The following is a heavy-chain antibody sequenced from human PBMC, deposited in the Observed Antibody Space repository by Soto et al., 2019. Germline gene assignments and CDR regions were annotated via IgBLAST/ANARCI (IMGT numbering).Heavy chain of an antibody. CDR2: ISYDGSNK. CDR1: GFTFSSYA. D-gene: IGHD6-19*01. J-gene: IGHJ6*02. CDR3: ASFSSGWLDV. Sequence: LRLSCAASGFTFSSYAMHWVRQAPGKGLEWVAVISYDGSNKYYADSVKGRFTISRDNSKNTLYLQMNSLRAGDTAVYYCASFSSGWLDVWGQGTTVTVSS. V-gene: IGHV3-30-3*01.